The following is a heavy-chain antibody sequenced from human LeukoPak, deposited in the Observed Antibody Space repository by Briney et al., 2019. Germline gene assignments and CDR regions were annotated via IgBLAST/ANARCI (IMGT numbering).Heavy chain of an antibody. CDR3: ALWGF. D-gene: IGHD3-16*01. Sequence: TGGSLRLSCAASGFTFKSYAVSWLRQAPGKGLEWVSGISGSGGSTYYADSVKGRFTISRDNSKNTLYLQMNSLRAEDTAVYYCALWGFWGQGTLVTVSS. CDR2: ISGSGGST. V-gene: IGHV3-23*01. CDR1: GFTFKSYA. J-gene: IGHJ4*02.